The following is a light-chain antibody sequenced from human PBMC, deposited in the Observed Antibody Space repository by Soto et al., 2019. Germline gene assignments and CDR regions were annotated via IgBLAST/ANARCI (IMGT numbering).Light chain of an antibody. CDR3: QVWESGRGV. V-gene: IGLV3-21*02. J-gene: IGLJ1*01. CDR1: NIGGKS. CDR2: DDS. Sequence: LTQPPSVSVAPGQTARITCGGNNIGGKSVHWYQQKPGQAPVLVVYDDSDRPSGIPERFSGSNSVNTATLTTSRVAAGDEADYYCQVWESGRGVFGTGTKVTVL.